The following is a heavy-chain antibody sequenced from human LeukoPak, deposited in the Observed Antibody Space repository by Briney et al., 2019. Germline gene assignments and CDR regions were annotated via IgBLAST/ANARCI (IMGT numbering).Heavy chain of an antibody. CDR1: GFTFSSYE. CDR3: AELGITMIGGV. CDR2: ISSSGSTI. D-gene: IGHD3-10*02. V-gene: IGHV3-48*03. Sequence: GVSLRPPCAASGFTFSSYEMNWVRQAPGKGLEWVSYISSSGSTIYYAVSVTGRFTISKDNAKNSLYMQMNSLRAEDTAVYYCAELGITMIGGVWGKGTTVTISS. J-gene: IGHJ6*04.